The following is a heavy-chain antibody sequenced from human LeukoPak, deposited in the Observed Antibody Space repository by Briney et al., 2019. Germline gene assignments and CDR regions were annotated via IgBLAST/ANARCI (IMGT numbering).Heavy chain of an antibody. Sequence: GGSLRLSCSASGFTFSSYVMHWVRQAPGKGLEYVSGISGDGASTYYADSVKGRFTISRDNSKDTLYVQMTSLRAKDTAVYYCVYQVQGVVEWGQGTLVTVSS. J-gene: IGHJ4*02. V-gene: IGHV3-64*05. D-gene: IGHD2-15*01. CDR2: ISGDGAST. CDR3: VYQVQGVVE. CDR1: GFTFSSYV.